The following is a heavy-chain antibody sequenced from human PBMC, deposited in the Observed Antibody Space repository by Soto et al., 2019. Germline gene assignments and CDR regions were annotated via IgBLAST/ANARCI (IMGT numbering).Heavy chain of an antibody. V-gene: IGHV3-21*06. J-gene: IGHJ4*02. CDR1: GFTFTRYS. CDR2: ISSTTNYI. CDR3: ARESEDLTSNFDY. Sequence: GGSLRLSCAASGFTFTRYSMNWVRQAPGKGLEWVSSISSTTNYIHYGDSMKGRFTISRDNAKNSLYLEMNSLRAEDTAVYYCARESEDLTSNFDYWGQGTLVTVSS.